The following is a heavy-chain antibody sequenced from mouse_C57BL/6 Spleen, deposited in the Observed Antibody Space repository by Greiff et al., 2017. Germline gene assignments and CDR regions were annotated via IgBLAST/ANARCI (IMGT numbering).Heavy chain of an antibody. CDR2: IYPGSGNT. CDR1: GYTFTDYY. V-gene: IGHV1-76*01. J-gene: IGHJ2*01. CDR3: ARENY. Sequence: LQESGAELVRPGASVKLSCKASGYTFTDYYINWVKQRPGQGLEWIARIYPGSGNTYYNEKFKGKATLTAEKSSSTAYMQLSSLTSEDSAVYFCARENYWGQGTTLTVSS.